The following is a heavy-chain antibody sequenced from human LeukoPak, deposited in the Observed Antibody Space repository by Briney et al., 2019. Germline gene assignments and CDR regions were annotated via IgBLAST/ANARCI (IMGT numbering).Heavy chain of an antibody. CDR1: GFTVNSNY. V-gene: IGHV3-66*02. J-gene: IGHJ4*02. D-gene: IGHD3-10*01. CDR3: ARGGGYCGIDY. Sequence: GGFLRLSCAASGFTVNSNYLNWVRQAPGKGLEWVSVLYADGKTYYADSVKGRFTISRDNSKNNLYLQMNSLRPEDTAVYYCARGGGYCGIDYWGRGTLVTVSS. CDR2: LYADGKT.